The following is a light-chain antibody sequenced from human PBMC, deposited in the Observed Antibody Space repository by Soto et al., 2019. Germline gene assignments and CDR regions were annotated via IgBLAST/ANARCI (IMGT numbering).Light chain of an antibody. J-gene: IGKJ5*01. V-gene: IGKV3-11*01. CDR2: DAS. CDR3: QQRSD. Sequence: EIVLTQSPATLSLSPGERATLSCRASQSVSSCLAWYQQKPGQAPRLLIYDASNRATGIPARFSGSGSGTDFTLTISSLEPEDFAVYYCQQRSDFGQGTRLEI. CDR1: QSVSSC.